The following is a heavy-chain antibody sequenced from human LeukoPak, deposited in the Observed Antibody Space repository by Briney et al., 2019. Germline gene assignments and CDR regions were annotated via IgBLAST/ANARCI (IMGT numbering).Heavy chain of an antibody. J-gene: IGHJ4*02. Sequence: ASVKVSCKASGYTFTGYYMHWVRQAPGQGLEWMGRINPNSGGTNYAQKFQGRVTMTRDTSISTAYMELSRLRSDDTAVYYCARVKYYYDSSGYYLFDYWGQGTLVTVSS. CDR1: GYTFTGYY. CDR2: INPNSGGT. CDR3: ARVKYYYDSSGYYLFDY. D-gene: IGHD3-22*01. V-gene: IGHV1-2*06.